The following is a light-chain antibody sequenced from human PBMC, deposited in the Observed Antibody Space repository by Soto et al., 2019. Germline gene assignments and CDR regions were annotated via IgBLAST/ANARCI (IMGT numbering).Light chain of an antibody. CDR2: EVS. J-gene: IGLJ2*01. CDR3: SSYAGSNNVV. CDR1: SSDVGGYNY. Sequence: QSALTQPPSASGSPGQSVTISCTGTSSDVGGYNYVSWYQQHPGKAPKLMNYEVSKRPSGVPDRFSGSKSGNTASLTVSGLQAEDEADYYCSSYAGSNNVVFGGGTKLTVL. V-gene: IGLV2-8*01.